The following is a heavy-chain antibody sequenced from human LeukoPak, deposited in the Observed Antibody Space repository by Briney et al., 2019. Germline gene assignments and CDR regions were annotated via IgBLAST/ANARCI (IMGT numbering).Heavy chain of an antibody. V-gene: IGHV3-30*02. J-gene: IGHJ4*02. CDR1: GFTFSSYG. CDR2: IRYDGSNK. D-gene: IGHD3-3*01. CDR3: AGERTLRFKGLDY. Sequence: GGSLRLSCAASGFTFSSYGMHWVRQAPGKGLEWVAFIRYDGSNKYYADSVKGRFTISRDNSKNTLYLQMNSLRAEDTAVYYCAGERTLRFKGLDYWGQGTLVTVSS.